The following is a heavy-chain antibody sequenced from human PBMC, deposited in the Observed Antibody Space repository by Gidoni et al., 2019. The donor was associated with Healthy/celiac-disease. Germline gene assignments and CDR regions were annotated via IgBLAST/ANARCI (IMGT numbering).Heavy chain of an antibody. Sequence: GESGGGLVQPGGSLRLSCAASGFTFSSYWMHWVRQAPGKGLVWVSRINSDGSSTSYADSVKGRFTISRDNAKNTLYLQMNSLRAEDTAVYYCARDPEYSSGWYLSDAFDIWGQGTMVTVSS. J-gene: IGHJ3*02. CDR1: GFTFSSYW. CDR2: INSDGSST. D-gene: IGHD6-19*01. V-gene: IGHV3-74*01. CDR3: ARDPEYSSGWYLSDAFDI.